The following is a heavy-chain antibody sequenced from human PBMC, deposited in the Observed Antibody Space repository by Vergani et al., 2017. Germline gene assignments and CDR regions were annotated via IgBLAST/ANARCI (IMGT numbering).Heavy chain of an antibody. Sequence: QVQLVQSGAEVKKPGSSVKVSCKASGGTFSSYAISWVRQAPGQGLEWMGGIIPIFGTANYAQKFQGRVTITADESTSTAYMELSSLRSEDTAVYYCARDPTPDYYGSGSYSATWFDPWGQGTLVTVSS. V-gene: IGHV1-69*12. CDR3: ARDPTPDYYGSGSYSATWFDP. CDR1: GGTFSSYA. CDR2: IIPIFGTA. J-gene: IGHJ5*02. D-gene: IGHD3-10*01.